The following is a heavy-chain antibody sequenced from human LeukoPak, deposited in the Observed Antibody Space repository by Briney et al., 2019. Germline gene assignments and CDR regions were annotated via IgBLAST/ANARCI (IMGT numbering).Heavy chain of an antibody. Sequence: PSETLSLTCAVYGGSFSGYYWSWIRQPPGKGLEWIGEINHSGSTNYNPSLKSRVTISVDTSKNQFSLKLSSVTAADTAVYYCARGRLTYYYDGSGYYYPYYFDYWGQGTLVTVSS. V-gene: IGHV4-34*01. D-gene: IGHD3-22*01. J-gene: IGHJ4*02. CDR3: ARGRLTYYYDGSGYYYPYYFDY. CDR2: INHSGST. CDR1: GGSFSGYY.